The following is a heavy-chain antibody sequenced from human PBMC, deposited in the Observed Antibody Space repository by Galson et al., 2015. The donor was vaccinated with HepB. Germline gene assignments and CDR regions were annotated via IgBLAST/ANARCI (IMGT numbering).Heavy chain of an antibody. V-gene: IGHV3-7*03. Sequence: SLRLSCAASGFTFSSYWMSWVRQAPGKGLEWVANIKQDGSEKYYVDSVKGRFTISRDNAKSSLYLQMNSLRAEDTAVYYCARDCSGGSCYYYWGQGTLVTVSS. CDR2: IKQDGSEK. D-gene: IGHD2-15*01. J-gene: IGHJ4*02. CDR1: GFTFSSYW. CDR3: ARDCSGGSCYYY.